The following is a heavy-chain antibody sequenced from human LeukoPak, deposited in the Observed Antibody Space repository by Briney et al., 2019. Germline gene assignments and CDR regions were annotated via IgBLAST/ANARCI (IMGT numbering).Heavy chain of an antibody. CDR2: IRYDGSEK. J-gene: IGHJ6*03. CDR3: ARTSGGAYYYYYYYMDV. Sequence: GGSLRLSCAASGFTFRNYGMHWVRQAPGKGLEWVAFIRYDGSEKYYADSVKGRFTFSRDNSKNTLYLQMNSLRAEDTAVYYCARTSGGAYYYYYYYMDVWGKGTTVTVSS. D-gene: IGHD1-14*01. CDR1: GFTFRNYG. V-gene: IGHV3-30*02.